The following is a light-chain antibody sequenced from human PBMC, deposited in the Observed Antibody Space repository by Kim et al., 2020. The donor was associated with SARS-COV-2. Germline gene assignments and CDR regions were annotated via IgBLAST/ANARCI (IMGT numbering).Light chain of an antibody. CDR2: QDS. Sequence: SYELTQPPSVSVSPGQTASITCPGDKLGDKYACWYQQKPGQSPVLVIYQDSKRPSGIPERFSGPNSGNTATLTISGTQAMDEADYYCQAWDSSTEVFGGGTQLTVL. J-gene: IGLJ3*02. V-gene: IGLV3-1*01. CDR3: QAWDSSTEV. CDR1: KLGDKY.